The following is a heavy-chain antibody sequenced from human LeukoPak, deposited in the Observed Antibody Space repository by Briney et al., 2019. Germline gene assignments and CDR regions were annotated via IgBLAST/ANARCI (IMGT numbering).Heavy chain of an antibody. J-gene: IGHJ4*02. V-gene: IGHV3-74*01. CDR1: GFTFSKYW. CDR3: ATKQWLAPPPDS. CDR2: INTDGTIT. D-gene: IGHD6-19*01. Sequence: GGSLRLSCAASGFTFSKYWMLWVRQAPGEGMECVLRINTDGTITTYADSVKGRFTVSRDNGDNTMFLQMNSVRDEDTAVYYCATKQWLAPPPDSWGQGTPVTVSS.